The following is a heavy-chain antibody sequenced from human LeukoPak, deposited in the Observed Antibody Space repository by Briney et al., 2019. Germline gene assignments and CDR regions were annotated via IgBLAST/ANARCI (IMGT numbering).Heavy chain of an antibody. CDR1: GFTFSSYW. D-gene: IGHD2-2*01. J-gene: IGHJ6*02. CDR2: IKQDGSEK. Sequence: GGSLRLSCAASGFTFSSYWMSWVRQAPGKGLEWVANIKQDGSEKYYVDSVKGRFTISRDNAKNSLYLQMNSLRAEDTAVYYCARSPGNIVVVPAAIYYYYYGMDVWGQGTTVTVSS. V-gene: IGHV3-7*01. CDR3: ARSPGNIVVVPAAIYYYYYGMDV.